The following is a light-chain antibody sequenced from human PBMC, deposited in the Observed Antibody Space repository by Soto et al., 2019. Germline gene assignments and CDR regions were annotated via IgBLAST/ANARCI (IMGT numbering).Light chain of an antibody. CDR1: QHITND. J-gene: IGKJ2*01. CDR2: LAS. CDR3: LHHNGYPPV. Sequence: DIQMTQSPSSLSASVGDTVTITCRASQHITNDCAWYQQKAGRAPKCLILLASRLQTGVPSRFSGSGSGTEFTLTISSRQPEDVATYYCLHHNGYPPVFGQGTKVEIK. V-gene: IGKV1-17*01.